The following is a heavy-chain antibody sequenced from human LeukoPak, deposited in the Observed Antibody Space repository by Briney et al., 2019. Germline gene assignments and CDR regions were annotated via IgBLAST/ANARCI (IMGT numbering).Heavy chain of an antibody. CDR3: ARHSAMARFDY. J-gene: IGHJ4*02. CDR2: IYYSGTT. CDR1: GGSISSYY. D-gene: IGHD5-18*01. V-gene: IGHV4-59*08. Sequence: SETLSLTCTVSGGSISSYYWSWIRQPPGKGLEWIGYIYYSGTTNYNPSLKSRVTILVDTSKNQFSLKLSSVTAADTAAYYCARHSAMARFDYWGQGTLVTVSS.